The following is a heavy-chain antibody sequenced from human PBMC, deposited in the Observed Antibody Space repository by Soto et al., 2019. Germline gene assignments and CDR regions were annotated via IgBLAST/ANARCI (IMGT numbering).Heavy chain of an antibody. CDR2: ISGSGGST. D-gene: IGHD3-10*01. V-gene: IGHV3-23*01. J-gene: IGHJ5*02. Sequence: GSLRLSCAASGFTFSSYAMSWVRQAPGKGLEWVSAISGSGGSTYYADSVKGRFTISRDNSKNTLYLQMNSLRAEDTAVYYCAGRTRDLWFGELFGFDPWGQGTLVTVSS. CDR1: GFTFSSYA. CDR3: AGRTRDLWFGELFGFDP.